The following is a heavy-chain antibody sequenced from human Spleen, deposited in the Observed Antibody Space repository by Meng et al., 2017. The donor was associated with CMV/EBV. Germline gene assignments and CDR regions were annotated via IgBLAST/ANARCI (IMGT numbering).Heavy chain of an antibody. CDR3: ARETAVDGYYYYGMDV. Sequence: SETLSLTCTVSGGSISSSYYFWGWIRQSPGKGLEWIASIYYTGNTYYSPSLKSRVTISVDTSKNQFSLKLKSVTAADTAVYHCARETAVDGYYYYGMDVWGQGTTVTVSS. CDR2: IYYTGNT. D-gene: IGHD2-2*01. V-gene: IGHV4-39*07. J-gene: IGHJ6*02. CDR1: GGSISSSYYF.